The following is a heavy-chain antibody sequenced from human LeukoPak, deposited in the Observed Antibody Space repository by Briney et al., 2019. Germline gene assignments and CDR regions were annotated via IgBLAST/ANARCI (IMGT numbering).Heavy chain of an antibody. J-gene: IGHJ4*02. V-gene: IGHV4-34*01. D-gene: IGHD1-26*01. Sequence: SGTLSLTCAVYGGSFSGYYWSWLRQPPGKGLEWIGEMNHSGRHNYNTSLKSRVTISVDTSKNQFSLKLSSVTAADAAGYYCASRNGATYCFDYWGQGTLVTVSS. CDR2: MNHSGRH. CDR3: ASRNGATYCFDY. CDR1: GGSFSGYY.